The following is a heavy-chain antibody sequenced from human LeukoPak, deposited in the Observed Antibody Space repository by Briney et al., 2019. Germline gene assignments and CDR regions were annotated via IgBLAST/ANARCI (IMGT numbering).Heavy chain of an antibody. CDR2: TYYSGST. CDR3: ARDEMGDV. J-gene: IGHJ6*02. D-gene: IGHD2-8*01. CDR1: GGSISGYY. Sequence: SETLSLTCTVSGGSISGYYWSWIRQPRGKGLEWIGNTYYSGSTYYNPSLKSRVTISVDTSKNQFSLKLNSVTAADTAVYYCARDEMGDVWGQGTTVTVSS. V-gene: IGHV4-59*01.